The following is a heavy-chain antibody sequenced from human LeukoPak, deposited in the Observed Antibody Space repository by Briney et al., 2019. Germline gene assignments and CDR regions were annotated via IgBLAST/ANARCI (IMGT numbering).Heavy chain of an antibody. Sequence: ASVKASCTASGYTFTSYVINWVRQATGQGLEWMGWMSPNSGNTGYAQKFQGRVTITRNTSISTAYMELSSLRSEDTAVYYCASRGYSYGYTIDYWGQGTLVTVSS. CDR2: MSPNSGNT. V-gene: IGHV1-8*03. D-gene: IGHD5-18*01. CDR1: GYTFTSYV. J-gene: IGHJ4*02. CDR3: ASRGYSYGYTIDY.